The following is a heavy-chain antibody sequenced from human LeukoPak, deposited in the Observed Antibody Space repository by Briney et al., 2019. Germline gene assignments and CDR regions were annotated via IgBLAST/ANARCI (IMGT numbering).Heavy chain of an antibody. D-gene: IGHD5-24*01. CDR2: ISISTTTT. J-gene: IGHJ4*02. Sequence: PGGFLRLSCAASRFTFSNYNMNWVRQAPGKGLEWVSYISISTTTTYYADSVKGRFTISRDNAKNSLYLQMNSLRAEDTAVYYCARGDGYHGGFDYWGQGTLVTVSS. V-gene: IGHV3-48*04. CDR3: ARGDGYHGGFDY. CDR1: RFTFSNYN.